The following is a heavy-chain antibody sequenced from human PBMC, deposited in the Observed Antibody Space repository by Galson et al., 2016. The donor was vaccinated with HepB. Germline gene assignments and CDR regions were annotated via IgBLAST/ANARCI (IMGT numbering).Heavy chain of an antibody. V-gene: IGHV3-11*01. J-gene: IGHJ4*02. CDR3: ERGYQRYDFDY. D-gene: IGHD1-1*01. CDR1: GFTFGDHY. CDR2: ISASGQTI. Sequence: SLRLSCAASGFTFGDHYMSWIRQAPGKGLEWISHISASGQTIFYADSVKGRFTVSRDNALYLQMDSLTVEDTAVYYCERGYQRYDFDYWGRGTLVSVSS.